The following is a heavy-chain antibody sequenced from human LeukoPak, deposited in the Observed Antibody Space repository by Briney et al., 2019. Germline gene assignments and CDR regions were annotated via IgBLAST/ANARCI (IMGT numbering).Heavy chain of an antibody. CDR2: ISTSVSTI. CDR1: GFAFSSYE. J-gene: IGHJ3*02. V-gene: IGHV3-48*03. D-gene: IGHD4-17*01. CDR3: ARGSDYGVGAFDI. Sequence: PGGSLRLSCAASGFAFSSYEMNWVRQAPGKGLGWVSYISTSVSTIYYGDSVKGRFIISRDNAKNSLFLQLNILRAEDTAVYYCARGSDYGVGAFDIWGQGTMVTVSS.